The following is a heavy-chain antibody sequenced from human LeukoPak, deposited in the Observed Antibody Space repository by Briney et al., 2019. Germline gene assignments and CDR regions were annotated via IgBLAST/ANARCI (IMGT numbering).Heavy chain of an antibody. CDR2: IKHDGSED. V-gene: IGHV3-7*01. CDR3: ARGGITMVRGVIITSYYFDY. J-gene: IGHJ4*02. Sequence: GGSLRLSCAASGFTFSNYWMTWVRQAPGKGLEWVANIKHDGSEDYYLDSVKGRFTISRDNAKNSLYLQMNSLRAEDTAVYYCARGGITMVRGVIITSYYFDYWGQGTLVTVSS. CDR1: GFTFSNYW. D-gene: IGHD3-10*01.